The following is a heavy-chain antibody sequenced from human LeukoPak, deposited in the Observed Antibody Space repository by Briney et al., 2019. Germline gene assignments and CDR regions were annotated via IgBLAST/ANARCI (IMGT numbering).Heavy chain of an antibody. CDR1: EFTFVRYA. CDR3: VRDPSYGSSWYYYMDV. V-gene: IGHV3-48*04. J-gene: IGHJ6*03. Sequence: PGGSLRLSCAAFEFTFVRYAMNWVRQAPGKGLEWVSYISSSSFKIGYADSVKGRFTISRDNSKNSLYLQMDSLRVEDTAVYYCVRDPSYGSSWYYYMDVWGKGTTVTVS. CDR2: ISSSSFKI. D-gene: IGHD6-13*01.